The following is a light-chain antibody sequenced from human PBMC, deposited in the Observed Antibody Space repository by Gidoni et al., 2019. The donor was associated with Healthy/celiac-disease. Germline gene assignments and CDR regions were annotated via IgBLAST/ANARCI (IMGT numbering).Light chain of an antibody. J-gene: IGKJ2*04. CDR3: MQALQTSCS. CDR2: LGS. Sequence: DIVITQSPLSLPVTPGEPASISCRSSQSLLHSNGYNYLDWYLQKPGQSPQLLIYLGSNRASGVPDRVSGSGSGTDFTLKISRVEAEDVGVYYCMQALQTSCSVXQGTKLEIK. V-gene: IGKV2-28*01. CDR1: QSLLHSNGYNY.